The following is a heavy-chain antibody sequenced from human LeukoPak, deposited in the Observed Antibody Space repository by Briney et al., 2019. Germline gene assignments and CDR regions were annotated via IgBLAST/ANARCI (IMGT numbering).Heavy chain of an antibody. J-gene: IGHJ5*02. D-gene: IGHD5-18*01. Sequence: SVKVSCKASGGTFSSYAISWVRQAPGQGLEWMGGIIPIFGTANYAQKFQGRVTITADESTGTAYMELSSLRSEDTAVYYCARDQVDTAMVNWFDPWGQGTLVTVSS. CDR1: GGTFSSYA. CDR3: ARDQVDTAMVNWFDP. V-gene: IGHV1-69*13. CDR2: IIPIFGTA.